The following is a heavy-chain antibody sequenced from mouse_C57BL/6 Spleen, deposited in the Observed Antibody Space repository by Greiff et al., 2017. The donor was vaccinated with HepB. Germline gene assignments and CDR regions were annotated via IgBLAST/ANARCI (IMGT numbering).Heavy chain of an antibody. CDR2: IDPSDSYT. V-gene: IGHV1-69*01. CDR1: GYTFTSYW. CDR3: ARSIKYFDY. J-gene: IGHJ2*01. Sequence: QVQLQQPGAELVMPGASVKLSCKASGYTFTSYWMHWVKQRPGQGLEWIGEIDPSDSYTNYNQKFKGKSTLTVDKSSSTAYMQLKSLTSEDSAVYYCARSIKYFDYWGQGTTLTVSS.